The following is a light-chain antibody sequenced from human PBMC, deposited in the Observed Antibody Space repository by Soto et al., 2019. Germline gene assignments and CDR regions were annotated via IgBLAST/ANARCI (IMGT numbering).Light chain of an antibody. CDR2: EVS. J-gene: IGLJ1*01. CDR1: SSDVGSYDY. Sequence: QSALTQPPSASGSPGQSVTISCTGTSSDVGSYDYVSWYQHRPDKAPKLIIYEVSKRPSGVPDRFSGSKSGNAASLTVSGLQAEDEGDYYCCSYGGGNNFYVFGTGTKVTAL. V-gene: IGLV2-8*01. CDR3: CSYGGGNNFYV.